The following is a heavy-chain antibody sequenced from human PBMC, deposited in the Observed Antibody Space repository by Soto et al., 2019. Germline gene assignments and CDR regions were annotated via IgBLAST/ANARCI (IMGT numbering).Heavy chain of an antibody. CDR2: ISYDGRNK. CDR3: AQDVGFSNRWYLDY. CDR1: GFSFSSYG. D-gene: IGHD2-2*01. Sequence: QVQLVESGGGVVQPGRSLRLSCAASGFSFSSYGMHWVRQAPGKGLKWVAVISYDGRNKYYADSVKGRFTISRDNSKSTLDLQIHSLRAEDTAVYYCAQDVGFSNRWYLDYCGQGTLVTVAS. J-gene: IGHJ4*02. V-gene: IGHV3-30*18.